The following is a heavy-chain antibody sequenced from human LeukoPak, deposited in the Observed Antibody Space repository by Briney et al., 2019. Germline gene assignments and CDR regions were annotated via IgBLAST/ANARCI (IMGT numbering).Heavy chain of an antibody. CDR3: ARGFSSGWYVYFDY. CDR2: INHSGST. CDR1: GGSFSGCY. J-gene: IGHJ4*02. V-gene: IGHV4-34*01. Sequence: SETLSLTCAVYGGSFSGCYWSWIRQPPGKGLEWIGEINHSGSTNYNPSLKSRVTISVDTSKNQFSLKLSSVTAADTAVYYCARGFSSGWYVYFDYWGQGTLVTVSS. D-gene: IGHD6-19*01.